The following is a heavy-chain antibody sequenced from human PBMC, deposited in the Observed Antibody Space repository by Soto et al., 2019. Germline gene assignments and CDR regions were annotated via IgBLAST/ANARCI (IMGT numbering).Heavy chain of an antibody. Sequence: QVHLVQSGAEVKKPGASVKVSCKGSGYDFTTYGITWVRQAPGQGLEWMAWISAHNGNTDYAQKLQGRVTVTRDTSTSTAYMELRSLGSDVTSVYYCARGRYGDYWGQGALVTVSS. CDR1: GYDFTTYG. CDR3: ARGRYGDY. CDR2: ISAHNGNT. J-gene: IGHJ4*02. D-gene: IGHD1-1*01. V-gene: IGHV1-18*01.